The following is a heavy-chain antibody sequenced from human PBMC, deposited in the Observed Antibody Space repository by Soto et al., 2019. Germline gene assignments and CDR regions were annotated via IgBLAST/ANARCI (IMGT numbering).Heavy chain of an antibody. CDR1: VGSVSSGSYY. J-gene: IGHJ5*02. V-gene: IGHV4-61*01. CDR2: IYHSGST. D-gene: IGHD1-26*01. Sequence: PSETLSLTCTVSVGSVSSGSYYWNWIRQPPGKGLEWIGSIYHSGSTDYNPSLKSRVTISVDTSKNQFSLKLGSVTAADTAVHHCAKNQGVELVPLATVDWFDPWGQGSVVTVSS. CDR3: AKNQGVELVPLATVDWFDP.